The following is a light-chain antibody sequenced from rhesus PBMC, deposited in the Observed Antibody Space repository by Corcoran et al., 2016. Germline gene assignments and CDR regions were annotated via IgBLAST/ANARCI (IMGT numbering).Light chain of an antibody. V-gene: IGKV3-24*01. CDR2: GAS. J-gene: IGKJ3*01. CDR3: LQHSNWPFT. CDR1: QSVSSS. Sequence: EIVMTQSPATLSLSPGERATLSCRASQSVSSSLAWYQQKPGQAPRLLIYGASSRATGIPDRFSGSGSGTDFPLTISSLEPEDVAVYYCLQHSNWPFTFGPGTKLDIK.